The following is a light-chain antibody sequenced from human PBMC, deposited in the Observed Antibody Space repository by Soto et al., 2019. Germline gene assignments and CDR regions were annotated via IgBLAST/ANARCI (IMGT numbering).Light chain of an antibody. V-gene: IGKV4-1*01. CDR2: WAS. CDR3: QQYYEPPWT. J-gene: IGKJ1*01. CDR1: QSVLYSSNNKNY. Sequence: DIVMTQSPDSLAVSLGERATINCKSSQSVLYSSNNKNYLAWYQQKPGQPPKLLIHWASNRASGVPDRFSGRGSGTDFTPTINSLQAEDVVVYYCQQYYEPPWTLGQGTNADIK.